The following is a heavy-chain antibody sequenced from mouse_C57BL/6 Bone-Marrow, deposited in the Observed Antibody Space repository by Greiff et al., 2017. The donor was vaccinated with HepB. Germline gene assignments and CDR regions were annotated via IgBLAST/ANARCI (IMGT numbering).Heavy chain of an antibody. CDR1: GYTFTSYG. Sequence: QVQLQQSGAELARPGASVKLSCKASGYTFTSYGISWVKQRTGQGLEWIGEIYPRSGNTYYNEKFKGKATLTADKSSSTAYMELRSLTSEDSAVYFCARSRVITTVVEGYFDYWGQGTTLTVSS. CDR3: ARSRVITTVVEGYFDY. CDR2: IYPRSGNT. D-gene: IGHD1-1*01. V-gene: IGHV1-81*01. J-gene: IGHJ2*01.